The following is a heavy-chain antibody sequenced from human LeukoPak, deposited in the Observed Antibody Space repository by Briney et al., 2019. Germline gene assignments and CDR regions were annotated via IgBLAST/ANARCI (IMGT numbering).Heavy chain of an antibody. Sequence: GGSLRLSCAASGFTFSDYYMSWIRQAPGKGLEWVSYISSSSSYTKYADSVKGRFTISRDNAKNSLYLQMNSHRGEGTAVYYCARVGRYSSNWYFDFWGQGTLVTVSS. CDR2: ISSSSSYT. D-gene: IGHD6-13*01. CDR1: GFTFSDYY. J-gene: IGHJ4*02. CDR3: ARVGRYSSNWYFDF. V-gene: IGHV3-11*05.